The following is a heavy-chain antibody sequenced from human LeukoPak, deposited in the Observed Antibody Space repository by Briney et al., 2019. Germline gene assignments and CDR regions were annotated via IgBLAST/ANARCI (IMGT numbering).Heavy chain of an antibody. CDR1: GFTFSSYG. CDR2: VWFDGSNK. V-gene: IGHV3-33*01. CDR3: ARGLWFGELPSPFDY. Sequence: PGRSLRLSCVASGFTFSSYGMHWVRQAPGKGLEWVAVVWFDGSNKYYGDSVKGRFTIFRDNSKNTLYLQMNSLRAADTAVYYCARGLWFGELPSPFDYWGQGTLVTVPS. D-gene: IGHD3-10*01. J-gene: IGHJ4*02.